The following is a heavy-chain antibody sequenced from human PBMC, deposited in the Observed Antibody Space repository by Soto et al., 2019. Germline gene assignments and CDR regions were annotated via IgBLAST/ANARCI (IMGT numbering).Heavy chain of an antibody. CDR3: ARDPPLSVLVVVATDDF. D-gene: IGHD2-21*01. CDR2: ISSSSSSFR. V-gene: IGHV3-21*01. CDR1: GFTFSSYS. J-gene: IGHJ4*02. Sequence: GGSLRLSCAASGFTFSSYSMNWVRQAPGKGLEWVSSISSSSSSFRNYADSVKGRFSISRDNDKNLVYLQMDSLRAEDTAVYYCARDPPLSVLVVVATDDFWGQGTLVTVSS.